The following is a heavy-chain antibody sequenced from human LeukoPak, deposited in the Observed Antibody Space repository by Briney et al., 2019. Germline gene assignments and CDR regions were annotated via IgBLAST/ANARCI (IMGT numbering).Heavy chain of an antibody. Sequence: GGSLRLSCVASGFIFSNYWMTWVRQAPGKGLEWVANIKQDGTDKYYVDSVKGRFTISRDNAKNSLFLQMNSLRAEDTAVYYCARGEAFCDYWGQGALVTVSS. CDR2: IKQDGTDK. CDR1: GFIFSNYW. V-gene: IGHV3-7*05. CDR3: ARGEAFCDY. J-gene: IGHJ4*02.